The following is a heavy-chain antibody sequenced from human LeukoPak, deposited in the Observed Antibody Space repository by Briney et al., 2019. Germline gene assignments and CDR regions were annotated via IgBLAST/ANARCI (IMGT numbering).Heavy chain of an antibody. CDR2: IRYDGSNK. V-gene: IGHV3-30*02. Sequence: GGSLRLSCAASGFTFSGSGMHWVRQAPGKGLEWVTFIRYDGSNKYYTDSVKGRCTISRDNSKNTLYLQMDSLRAEDTAVYYCARDYDFWSGYYSPTRGYFGYWGQGTLVTVSS. CDR3: ARDYDFWSGYYSPTRGYFGY. CDR1: GFTFSGSG. J-gene: IGHJ4*02. D-gene: IGHD3-3*01.